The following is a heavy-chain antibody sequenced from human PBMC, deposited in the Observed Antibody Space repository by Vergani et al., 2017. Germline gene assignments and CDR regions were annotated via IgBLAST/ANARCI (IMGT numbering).Heavy chain of an antibody. D-gene: IGHD3-22*01. J-gene: IGHJ4*02. V-gene: IGHV5-51*01. CDR1: GYSFTNYW. Sequence: EVQLVQSGAEVKKPGESLKISCQFSGYSFTNYWIGWVRQMPGKGLEWMWIIHPADSDTRYSPSFQGQVTISVDKSISTAYLQRSSLRASDSAMYYCARLYGRDSSGSKYFDYWGQGTLVTVSS. CDR2: IHPADSDT. CDR3: ARLYGRDSSGSKYFDY.